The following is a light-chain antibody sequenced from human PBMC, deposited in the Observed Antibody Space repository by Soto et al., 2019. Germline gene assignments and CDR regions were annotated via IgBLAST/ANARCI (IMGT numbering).Light chain of an antibody. J-gene: IGKJ4*01. V-gene: IGKV1-33*01. Sequence: DIQMTQSPSSLSASVGDRVTITCQASQDISNYLNWYQQKPGKAPKLLIYDASNLETGVPSRFSGSVSGTDFTFTISSLQPEDIATYYCQLYDNRPLTFGGGTKVEIK. CDR2: DAS. CDR1: QDISNY. CDR3: QLYDNRPLT.